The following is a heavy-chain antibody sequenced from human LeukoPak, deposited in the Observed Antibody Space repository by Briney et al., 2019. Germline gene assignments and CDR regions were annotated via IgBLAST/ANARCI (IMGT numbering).Heavy chain of an antibody. Sequence: PGESLKISCKGSGYSFTSYWIGWVRQMPGKGLEWMGIIYPGDSDTRYSPSFQGQVTISADKSVSTAYLQWSSLKASDTAMYYCARLGVAAAATRDDAFDIWGQGTMVTVSS. CDR2: IYPGDSDT. CDR1: GYSFTSYW. J-gene: IGHJ3*02. D-gene: IGHD6-13*01. V-gene: IGHV5-51*03. CDR3: ARLGVAAAATRDDAFDI.